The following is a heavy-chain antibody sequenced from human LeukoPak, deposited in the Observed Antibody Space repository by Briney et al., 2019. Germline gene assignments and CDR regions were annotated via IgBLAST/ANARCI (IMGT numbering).Heavy chain of an antibody. J-gene: IGHJ4*02. V-gene: IGHV3-48*01. CDR3: VRDQDWAFDY. CDR1: GFTFSSYT. D-gene: IGHD3-9*01. CDR2: INTKGKAI. Sequence: PGGSLRLSCAASGFTFSSYTMNWIRQAPGKGLEWISFINTKGKAIYYADSVKGRFTISRDNARNLLHLQMNSLRAEDTALYFCVRDQDWAFDYWGQGTLVTVSS.